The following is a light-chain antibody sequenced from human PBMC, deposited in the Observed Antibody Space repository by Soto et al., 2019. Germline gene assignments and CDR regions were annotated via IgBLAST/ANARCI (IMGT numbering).Light chain of an antibody. J-gene: IGLJ2*01. V-gene: IGLV2-8*01. CDR3: SSYVTSNVVV. CDR2: EVY. Sequence: QSVLTQPPSASGSPGQSVTISCTGTRDDVGGYNYVSWFQQLPGKAPKLMIYEVYKRPTVVPARFSGSKSGNTASLTVSGLQAGDEAIYYCSSYVTSNVVVFGGGTKLTVL. CDR1: RDDVGGYNY.